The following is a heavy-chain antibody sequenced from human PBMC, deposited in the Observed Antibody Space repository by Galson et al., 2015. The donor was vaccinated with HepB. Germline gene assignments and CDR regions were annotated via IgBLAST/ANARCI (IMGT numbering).Heavy chain of an antibody. J-gene: IGHJ4*02. Sequence: LRLSCAASGFTFSSYAMHWVRQAPGKGLEWVAVIWYEESDKYYADSVQGRFTISRDNSKNTLYLQMNSLRVEDTAVYYCARRNWGGFNYWGQGALVTVSS. CDR2: IWYEESDK. V-gene: IGHV3-33*01. CDR3: ARRNWGGFNY. D-gene: IGHD7-27*01. CDR1: GFTFSSYA.